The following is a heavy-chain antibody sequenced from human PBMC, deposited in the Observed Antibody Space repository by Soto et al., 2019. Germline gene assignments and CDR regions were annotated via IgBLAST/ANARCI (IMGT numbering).Heavy chain of an antibody. Sequence: EVQLVESGGGLVKPGGSLRLSCAASGFTFSSYSMNWVRQAPGKGLEWVSSISSSSSYIYYADSVKGRFTISRDNAKNSLYLKMNSLRAEDTAVYYCARGLYSLDDYGDYCLDYWGQGTLVTVSS. CDR2: ISSSSSYI. CDR3: ARGLYSLDDYGDYCLDY. D-gene: IGHD4-17*01. CDR1: GFTFSSYS. V-gene: IGHV3-21*01. J-gene: IGHJ4*02.